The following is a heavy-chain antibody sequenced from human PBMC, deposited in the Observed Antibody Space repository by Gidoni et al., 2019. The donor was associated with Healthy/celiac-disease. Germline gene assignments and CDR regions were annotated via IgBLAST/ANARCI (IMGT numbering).Heavy chain of an antibody. Sequence: QMQLQESGPGLVKHAQTLSLTCTVSGGSISSGGYYWSWLRKHPGKGLEWIGYIYYSGSTYYTPSLKSRVTISVDTSKNQFSLKLSSGSDADTAVYYCARDRTQEIFGVVKPAWFDPWGQGTLVTVSS. CDR2: IYYSGST. CDR3: ARDRTQEIFGVVKPAWFDP. D-gene: IGHD3-3*01. J-gene: IGHJ5*02. V-gene: IGHV4-31*03. CDR1: GGSISSGGYY.